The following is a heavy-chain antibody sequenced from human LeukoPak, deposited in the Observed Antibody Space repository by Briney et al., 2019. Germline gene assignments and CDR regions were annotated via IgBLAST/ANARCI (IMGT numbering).Heavy chain of an antibody. CDR3: AKGYSSGWSGFSAFDY. CDR2: ISGSGGST. V-gene: IGHV3-23*01. J-gene: IGHJ4*02. Sequence: GGSLRLSCAASGITFSTYAMSWVRQAPWKGLEWVSAISGSGGSTYYADSVKGRFTISRDNSKNTLYLQMNSLRAEDTAVYYCAKGYSSGWSGFSAFDYWGQGTLVTVSS. CDR1: GITFSTYA. D-gene: IGHD6-19*01.